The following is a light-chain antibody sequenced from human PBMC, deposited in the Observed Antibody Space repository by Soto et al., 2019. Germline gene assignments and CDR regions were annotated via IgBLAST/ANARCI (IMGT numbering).Light chain of an antibody. V-gene: IGKV3D-15*01. J-gene: IGKJ4*01. Sequence: EIVMTQSPGTLSGSTGQGATLSFRASHSVDSNLAWYQQKPGQAPRLLIYGASTRPTGIPDRFSGSGSGTEFTLTISSLQSEDFAVYSSQKYDKWPLTFGGGTKVDIK. CDR1: HSVDSN. CDR3: QKYDKWPLT. CDR2: GAS.